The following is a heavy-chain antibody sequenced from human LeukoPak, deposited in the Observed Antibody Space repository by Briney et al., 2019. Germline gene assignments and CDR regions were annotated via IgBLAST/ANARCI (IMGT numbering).Heavy chain of an antibody. CDR1: GGPISGYPHY. CDR3: ARANYYDSTGCYHDY. CDR2: ISASGRT. J-gene: IGHJ4*02. V-gene: IGHV4-61*09. D-gene: IGHD3-22*01. Sequence: SETLSLTCTVSGGPISGYPHYWTWIRQPAGKGLEWIGHISASGRTTYNPSLKSRVTISVDTSKSQFSLRLTSVTAADTAVYYCARANYYDSTGCYHDYWGQGTLVTVSS.